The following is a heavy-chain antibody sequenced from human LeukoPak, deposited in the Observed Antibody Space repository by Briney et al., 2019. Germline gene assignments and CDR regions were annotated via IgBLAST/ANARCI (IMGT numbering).Heavy chain of an antibody. J-gene: IGHJ4*02. CDR2: ISYDGSNK. D-gene: IGHD3-22*01. CDR1: GFTFSSYA. Sequence: GRSLRLSCAASGFTFSSYAMHWVRQAPGKGLEWVAVISYDGSNKYYADSVKGRFTISRDNSKNTLYLQMNSLRAEDTAVYYCYSSYYYDSSGKDYWGQGTLVTVSS. V-gene: IGHV3-30*14. CDR3: YSSYYYDSSGKDY.